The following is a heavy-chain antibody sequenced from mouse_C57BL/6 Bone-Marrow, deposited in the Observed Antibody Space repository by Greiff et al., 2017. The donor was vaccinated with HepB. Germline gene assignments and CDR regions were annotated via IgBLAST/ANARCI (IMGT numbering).Heavy chain of an antibody. Sequence: EVKLMESGPGMVKPSQSLSLTCTVTGYSITSGYDWHWIRHFPGNKLEWMGYISYSGSTNYNPSLKSRISITHDTSKNHFFLKLNSVTTEDTATYYCARGGTYYDPYYFDYWGQGTTLTVSS. CDR3: ARGGTYYDPYYFDY. J-gene: IGHJ2*01. V-gene: IGHV3-1*01. D-gene: IGHD2-4*01. CDR2: ISYSGST. CDR1: GYSITSGYD.